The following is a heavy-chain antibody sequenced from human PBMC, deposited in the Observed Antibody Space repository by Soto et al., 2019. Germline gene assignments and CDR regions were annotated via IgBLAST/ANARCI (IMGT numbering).Heavy chain of an antibody. CDR3: ASSFVGDTAMGYYYYGMDV. V-gene: IGHV4-39*01. CDR1: GGSISSSSYY. D-gene: IGHD5-18*01. J-gene: IGHJ6*02. Sequence: SETLSLTCTVSGGSISSSSYYWGWIRQPPGKGLEWIGSIYYSGSTYYNPSLKSRVTISVDTSKNQFSLKLSSVTAADTAVYYCASSFVGDTAMGYYYYGMDVWGQGTTVTVSS. CDR2: IYYSGST.